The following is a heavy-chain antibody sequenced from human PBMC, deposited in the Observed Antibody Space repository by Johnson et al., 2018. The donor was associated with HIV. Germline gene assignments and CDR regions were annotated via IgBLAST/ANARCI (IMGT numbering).Heavy chain of an antibody. CDR2: ISGSGGST. V-gene: IGHV3-64*04. CDR3: ARDPSPSSYRAFDI. J-gene: IGHJ3*02. Sequence: QVQLVESGGGVVQPGTSLILSCAASGFTFSYYSMHWVRQAPGKGLEWVSAISGSGGSTYYADSVNGRFTISRDNSKNTLYLQMNSLRAEDTAVYYCARDPSPSSYRAFDIWGQGTMVTVSS. D-gene: IGHD5-12*01. CDR1: GFTFSYYS.